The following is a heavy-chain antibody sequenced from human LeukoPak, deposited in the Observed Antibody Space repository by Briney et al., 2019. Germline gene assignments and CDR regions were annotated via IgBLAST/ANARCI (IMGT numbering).Heavy chain of an antibody. CDR2: ISSSGSTI. CDR1: GFTFSSYE. V-gene: IGHV3-48*03. Sequence: GGSLRLSCAASGFTFSSYEMNWVRQAPGKGLEWVSYISSSGSTIYYADSVKGRFTISRDNAKNSLYLQMNSLRPEHTAVYYCARERGTGYDILIGYYRSGDFDIWGQGTMVTVSS. D-gene: IGHD3-9*01. J-gene: IGHJ3*02. CDR3: ARERGTGYDILIGYYRSGDFDI.